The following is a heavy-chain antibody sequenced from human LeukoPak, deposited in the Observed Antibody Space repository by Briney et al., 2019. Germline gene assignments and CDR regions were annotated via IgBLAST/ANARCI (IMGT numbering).Heavy chain of an antibody. CDR3: AREEFGEWLVNDALDI. CDR1: GFTFSSYS. V-gene: IGHV3-21*01. D-gene: IGHD3-10*01. Sequence: PGGSLRLSCAASGFTFSSYSMDWLRQAPGKGLEWVSYISGSNTYLYYAASVKGRFTISRENAKNSLYLQMNRLRAADTAVYYFAREEFGEWLVNDALDIWGQGTMVTVSS. J-gene: IGHJ3*02. CDR2: ISGSNTYL.